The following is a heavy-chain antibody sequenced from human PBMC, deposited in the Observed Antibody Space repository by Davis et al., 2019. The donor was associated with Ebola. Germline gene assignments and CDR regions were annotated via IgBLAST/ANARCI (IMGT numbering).Heavy chain of an antibody. CDR3: ARVDYDFWSGYYTGNWFDP. V-gene: IGHV1-2*04. D-gene: IGHD3-3*01. CDR1: GYTFTGYY. J-gene: IGHJ5*02. Sequence: ASVKVSCKASGYTFTGYYMHWVRQAPGQGLEWMGWINPNSGGTNYAQKFQGWVTMTRDTSISTAYMELSRLRSDDTAVYYCARVDYDFWSGYYTGNWFDPWGQGTLVTVSS. CDR2: INPNSGGT.